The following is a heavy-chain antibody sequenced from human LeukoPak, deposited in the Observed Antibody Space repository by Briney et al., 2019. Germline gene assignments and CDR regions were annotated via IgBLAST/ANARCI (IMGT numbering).Heavy chain of an antibody. CDR3: AKDLGTEYNIFDY. Sequence: GGSLRLSCAASEFTFSAYAMHWIRQAPGRGLEWVAFVRYGGNIKYYADSVKGRFTISRDNSKNTLYLQMNSLRPEDTAVYYCAKDLGTEYNIFDYWGQGTLVTVSS. D-gene: IGHD3-9*01. CDR1: EFTFSAYA. V-gene: IGHV3-30*02. CDR2: VRYGGNIK. J-gene: IGHJ4*02.